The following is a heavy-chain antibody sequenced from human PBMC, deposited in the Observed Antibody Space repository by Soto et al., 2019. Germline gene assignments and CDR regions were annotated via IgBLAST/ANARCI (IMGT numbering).Heavy chain of an antibody. CDR3: ARGPTGYYKAAYYYGMDV. Sequence: QVQLVQSGAEVKKPGSSVKVSCKASGGTFSSYAISWVRQAPGQGLEWMGGIIPIFGTANYAQKFQGRVTITADESTSTAYMELSSLRSEDTAVYYCARGPTGYYKAAYYYGMDVWGQGTTVTVSS. CDR1: GGTFSSYA. CDR2: IIPIFGTA. V-gene: IGHV1-69*01. D-gene: IGHD3-9*01. J-gene: IGHJ6*02.